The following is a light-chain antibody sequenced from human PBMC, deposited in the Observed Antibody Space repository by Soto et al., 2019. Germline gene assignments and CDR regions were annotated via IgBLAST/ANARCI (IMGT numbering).Light chain of an antibody. CDR2: SSN. Sequence: QPVRTQPPSASGTPGQRVTISCSGSSSNIGSNSVNWYQQLPGTAPKLLMYSSNQRPSGVPDRFSGSKSGTSASLAISGLQSEDEADYYCAAWDDSLNGVVFGGGTQLTV. CDR1: SSNIGSNS. J-gene: IGLJ2*01. V-gene: IGLV1-44*01. CDR3: AAWDDSLNGVV.